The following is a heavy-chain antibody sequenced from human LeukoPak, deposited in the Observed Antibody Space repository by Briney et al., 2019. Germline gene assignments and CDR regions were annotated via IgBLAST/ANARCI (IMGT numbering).Heavy chain of an antibody. CDR2: IKRKSDGGTP. V-gene: IGHV3-15*01. Sequence: GGSLRLSCAASGFTFSNVSMSWVRQAPGKGLDWVGRIKRKSDGGTPDYAAPVKGRFTISRDDSINTLYLQMNSLKTDDTAVYHCVTGGHYFGTWGQGTLVTVSP. J-gene: IGHJ5*02. D-gene: IGHD3-10*01. CDR1: GFTFSNVS. CDR3: VTGGHYFGT.